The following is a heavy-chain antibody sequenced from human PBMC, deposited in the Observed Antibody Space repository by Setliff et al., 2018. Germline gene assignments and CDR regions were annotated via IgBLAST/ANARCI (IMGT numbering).Heavy chain of an antibody. Sequence: SQTLSLTCTVSGGSISSSSYYWGWIRQPPGKGLEWIGSIHYSRSTYYNPSLKSRVTISVDTSKNHFPLKLSPVTAPDTAVYYCARRGMSSSWFLGYFDYWGQGTLVTVSS. CDR2: IHYSRST. CDR1: GGSISSSSYY. CDR3: ARRGMSSSWFLGYFDY. V-gene: IGHV4-39*01. D-gene: IGHD6-13*01. J-gene: IGHJ4*02.